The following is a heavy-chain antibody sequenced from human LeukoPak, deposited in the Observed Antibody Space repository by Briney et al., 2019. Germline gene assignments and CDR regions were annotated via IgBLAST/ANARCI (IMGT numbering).Heavy chain of an antibody. J-gene: IGHJ6*02. D-gene: IGHD4-17*01. CDR3: ARHPDYGDYSYYYYGMDV. CDR2: IYYSGST. Sequence: SETLSLTCTVSGGSISNSRYYWGWIRQPPGKGLEWIGSIYYSGSTYYNPSLKSRVTISVDTSKNQFSLKLSFVTAADPAVYYCARHPDYGDYSYYYYGMDVWGQGTTVTVSS. V-gene: IGHV4-39*01. CDR1: GGSISNSRYY.